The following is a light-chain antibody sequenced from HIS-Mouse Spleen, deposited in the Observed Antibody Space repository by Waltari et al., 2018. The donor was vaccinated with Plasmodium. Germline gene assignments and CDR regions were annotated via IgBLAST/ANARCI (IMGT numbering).Light chain of an antibody. CDR1: AWPKKY. CDR2: EDS. Sequence: SYELTQPPPVSVPAGQTARITCSGDAWPKKYDYGYKQKSGQAHVLVIYEDSKRPSGIPERFSGSSSGTMATLTISGAQVEDEADYYCYSTDSSGNHRVFGGGTKLTVL. J-gene: IGLJ3*02. CDR3: YSTDSSGNHRV. V-gene: IGLV3-10*01.